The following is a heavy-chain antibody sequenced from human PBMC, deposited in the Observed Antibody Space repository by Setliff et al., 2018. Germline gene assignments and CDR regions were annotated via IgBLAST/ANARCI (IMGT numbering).Heavy chain of an antibody. CDR3: ARDKDPWRWFGESSLGC. D-gene: IGHD3-10*01. CDR1: GFIFRSYE. CDR2: ISSSGSTI. J-gene: IGHJ4*02. V-gene: IGHV3-48*03. Sequence: PGGSLRLSCAASGFIFRSYEMNWVRQAPGKGLEWVSYISSSGSTIYYADSVKGRFTISRDNAKNSLYLQMNSLRAEDTAVYYCARDKDPWRWFGESSLGCWGQGTLVTVSS.